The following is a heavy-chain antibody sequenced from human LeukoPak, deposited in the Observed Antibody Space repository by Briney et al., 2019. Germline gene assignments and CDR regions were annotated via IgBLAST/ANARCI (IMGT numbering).Heavy chain of an antibody. J-gene: IGHJ4*02. D-gene: IGHD2-15*01. Sequence: GASVKVSCKASGYTFTAYYIHWVRQAPGQGPEWMGWIIPNSGGTNYAQKFQGRVTMTRDTSISTAYMEVSRLTSVDTAVYYCARSIRSGGNYWGQGTLVTVSS. CDR3: ARSIRSGGNY. V-gene: IGHV1-2*02. CDR2: IIPNSGGT. CDR1: GYTFTAYY.